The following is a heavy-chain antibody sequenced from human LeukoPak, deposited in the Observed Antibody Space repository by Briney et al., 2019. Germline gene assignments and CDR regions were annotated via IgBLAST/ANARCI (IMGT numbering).Heavy chain of an antibody. CDR3: VRHTTSGWYQVVY. CDR1: GGSISNYF. CDR2: ITYSGST. V-gene: IGHV4-59*01. D-gene: IGHD6-19*01. Sequence: SETLSLTCNVSGGSISNYFWSWIRQPPGKGLEWIGFITYSGSTDHNPSLRSQVTISVDASKNQFSLKLTSVTAADTAVYYCVRHTTSGWYQVVYWGQGTLVTVSS. J-gene: IGHJ4*02.